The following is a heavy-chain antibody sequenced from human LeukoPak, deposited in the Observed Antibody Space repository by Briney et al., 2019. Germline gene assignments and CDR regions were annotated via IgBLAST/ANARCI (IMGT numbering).Heavy chain of an antibody. CDR1: GFTFSGFG. Sequence: PGGSLRLSCTGSGFTFSGFGMTWIRQAPGKGLEWVSGISGGGDKTYYADSVKGRFTISRDNSKNTLYLQMNSLRADVTALYYCRKDPNGDFLAGFVIRGQGTMVTVSS. CDR3: RKDPNGDFLAGFVI. CDR2: ISGGGDKT. V-gene: IGHV3-23*01. J-gene: IGHJ3*02. D-gene: IGHD4-17*01.